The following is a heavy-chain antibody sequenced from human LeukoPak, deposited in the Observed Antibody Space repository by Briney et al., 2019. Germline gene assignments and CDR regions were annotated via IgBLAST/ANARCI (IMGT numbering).Heavy chain of an antibody. V-gene: IGHV1-18*01. CDR1: GYTFTSYG. D-gene: IGHD3-3*01. CDR3: ARGTYDFWSGYYDY. J-gene: IGHJ4*02. Sequence: GASVKVSCKASGYTFTSYGIIWVRQAPGQGLEWMGWISAYNGNTNYAQKLQGRVTMTTDTSTSTAYMWLRSLRSDDTAVYYCARGTYDFWSGYYDYWGQGTLVTVSS. CDR2: ISAYNGNT.